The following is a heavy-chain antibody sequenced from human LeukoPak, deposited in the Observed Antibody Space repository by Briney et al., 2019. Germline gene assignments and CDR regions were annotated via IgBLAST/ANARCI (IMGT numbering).Heavy chain of an antibody. CDR3: GGPYCSGGSCYSRVKYGMDV. J-gene: IGHJ6*04. CDR2: IIPIFGTA. Sequence: SVKVSCKASGGTFSSYAISWVRQAPGQGLEWMGGIIPIFGTANYAQKFQGRVTITADESTSTAYMELSSQRSEDTAVYYCGGPYCSGGSCYSRVKYGMDVWGKGTTVTVSS. V-gene: IGHV1-69*13. D-gene: IGHD2-15*01. CDR1: GGTFSSYA.